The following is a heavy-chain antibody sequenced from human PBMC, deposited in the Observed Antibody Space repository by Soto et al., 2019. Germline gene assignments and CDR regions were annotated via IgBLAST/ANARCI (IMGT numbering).Heavy chain of an antibody. CDR2: IYYSGST. D-gene: IGHD6-13*01. J-gene: IGHJ5*02. CDR1: GGSISSYY. CDR3: ARVVAAAGTGWFDP. Sequence: LSLTCTVSGGSISSYYWSWIRQPPGKGLEWIGYIYYSGSTNYNPSLKSRVTISVDTSKNQFSLKLSSVTAADTAVYYCARVVAAAGTGWFDPWGQGTLVTVS. V-gene: IGHV4-59*01.